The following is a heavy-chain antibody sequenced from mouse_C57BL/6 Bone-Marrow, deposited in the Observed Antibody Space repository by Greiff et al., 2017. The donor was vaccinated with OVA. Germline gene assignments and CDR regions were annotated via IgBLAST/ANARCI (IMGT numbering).Heavy chain of an antibody. CDR1: GYAFTNYL. V-gene: IGHV1-54*01. CDR2: INPGSGGT. J-gene: IGHJ1*03. D-gene: IGHD2-3*01. Sequence: QVQLQQSGAELVRPGTSVKVSCKASGYAFTNYLIEWVKQRPGQGLEWIGVINPGSGGTNYNEKFKGKATLTADKSSSTAYMQLSSLTSEDSAVYFCARPPLYDGYYEGYFDVWGTGTTVTVSS. CDR3: ARPPLYDGYYEGYFDV.